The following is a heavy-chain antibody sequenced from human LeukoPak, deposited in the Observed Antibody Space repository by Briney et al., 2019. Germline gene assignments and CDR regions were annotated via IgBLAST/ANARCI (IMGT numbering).Heavy chain of an antibody. CDR3: ARDRYDSSGYYPFDY. V-gene: IGHV4-31*03. J-gene: IGHJ4*02. CDR1: GGPISSGGYY. CDR2: IYYSGST. D-gene: IGHD3-22*01. Sequence: PSETLSLTCTVSGGPISSGGYYWSWIRQHPGKGLEWIGYIYYSGSTYYNPSLKSRVTISVDTSKNQFSLKLSSVTAADTAVYYCARDRYDSSGYYPFDYWGQGTLVTVSS.